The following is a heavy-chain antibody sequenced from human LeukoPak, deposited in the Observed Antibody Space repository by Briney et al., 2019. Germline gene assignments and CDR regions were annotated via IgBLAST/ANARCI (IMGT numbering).Heavy chain of an antibody. CDR3: VKGSSGSYYDDLDY. CDR1: GFTVSSNY. D-gene: IGHD1-26*01. V-gene: IGHV3-66*01. CDR2: IYSGGST. Sequence: GGSLRLSCAASGFTVSSNYMSWVRQAPGKGLEWVSVIYSGGSTDYTDSVKGRFTISRDNSKNTLYLQMSSLRAEDTAVYYCVKGSSGSYYDDLDYWGQGTLVTVSS. J-gene: IGHJ4*02.